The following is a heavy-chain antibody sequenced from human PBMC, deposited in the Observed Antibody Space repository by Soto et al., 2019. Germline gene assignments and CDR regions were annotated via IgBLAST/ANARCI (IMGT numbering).Heavy chain of an antibody. J-gene: IGHJ4*02. CDR1: GGSISNNHYY. CDR2: ISYSGTT. Sequence: PSETLSLTCTVSGGSISNNHYYWGWVRQPPGKGREWIASISYSGTTYYNPSLKSRVTISVDTSKNQFSLKLSSVTAADTAVYYCARFDYYDSSGYLDFGPKWGQGTLVTVS. CDR3: ARFDYYDSSGYLDFGPK. V-gene: IGHV4-39*07. D-gene: IGHD3-22*01.